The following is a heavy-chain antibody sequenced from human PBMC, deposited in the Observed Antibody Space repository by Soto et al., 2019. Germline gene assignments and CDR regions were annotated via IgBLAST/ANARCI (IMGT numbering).Heavy chain of an antibody. CDR2: IIPIFGTA. V-gene: IGHV1-69*06. Sequence: SSVKVSFKASGGTFSSYAISWVRHALGQGLEWMGGIIPIFGTANYAQKFQGRVTITADKSTSTAYMELSSLRSEDTAVYYCASHYYDSSGYPDYWGQGTLVTVSS. D-gene: IGHD3-22*01. J-gene: IGHJ4*02. CDR3: ASHYYDSSGYPDY. CDR1: GGTFSSYA.